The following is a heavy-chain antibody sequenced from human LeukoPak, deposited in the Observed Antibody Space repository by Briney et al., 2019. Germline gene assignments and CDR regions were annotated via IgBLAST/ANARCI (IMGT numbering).Heavy chain of an antibody. CDR1: GFTFSSYS. V-gene: IGHV3-21*01. CDR3: ARVGFGYYDSSGYSPDRFDY. J-gene: IGHJ4*02. Sequence: PGGSLRLSCAASGFTFSSYSMNWVRQAPGKGLEWVSSISSSSSYIYYADSVKGRFTISRDNAKNSLYLQMNSLRAEDTAVYYCARVGFGYYDSSGYSPDRFDYWGQGTLVTVSS. CDR2: ISSSSSYI. D-gene: IGHD3-22*01.